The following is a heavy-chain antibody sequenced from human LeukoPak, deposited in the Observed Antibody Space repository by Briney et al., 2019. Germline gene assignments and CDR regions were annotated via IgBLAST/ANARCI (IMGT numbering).Heavy chain of an antibody. J-gene: IGHJ4*02. V-gene: IGHV3-23*01. CDR3: AKDRIRLSARKFDY. Sequence: GGSLRLSCAASGFTFSSYGMSWVRQAPGKGLEWVSAISGSGGSTYYADSVKGRFTISRDNSKNTLYLQMNSLRAEDTAVYYCAKDRIRLSARKFDYWGQGTLVTVSS. CDR1: GFTFSSYG. D-gene: IGHD5-18*01. CDR2: ISGSGGST.